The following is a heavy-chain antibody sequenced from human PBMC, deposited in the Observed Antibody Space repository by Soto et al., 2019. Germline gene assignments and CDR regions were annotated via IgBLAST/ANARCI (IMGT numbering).Heavy chain of an antibody. V-gene: IGHV3-74*01. J-gene: IGHJ6*02. CDR2: INSDGSST. CDR3: AREGYSYGLGYYYYYYGMDV. Sequence: GGSLRLSCAAPGFTFSSYWMHWVRQAPGKGLVWASRINSDGSSTSYADSVKGRFTISRDNAKNTLYLQMNSLRAEDTAVYYCAREGYSYGLGYYYYYYGMDVWGQGTTVTVSS. D-gene: IGHD5-18*01. CDR1: GFTFSSYW.